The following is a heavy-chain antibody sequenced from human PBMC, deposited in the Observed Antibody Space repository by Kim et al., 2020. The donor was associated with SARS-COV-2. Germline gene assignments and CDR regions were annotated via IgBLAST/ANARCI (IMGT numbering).Heavy chain of an antibody. CDR2: NS. Sequence: NSHYTDSVKSRITINADTVKNQISLQLNSVIPEDMSVYYCARCQHRSIDNWGQGTLVSVSS. V-gene: IGHV6-1*01. J-gene: IGHJ4*02. D-gene: IGHD6-13*01. CDR3: ARCQHRSIDN.